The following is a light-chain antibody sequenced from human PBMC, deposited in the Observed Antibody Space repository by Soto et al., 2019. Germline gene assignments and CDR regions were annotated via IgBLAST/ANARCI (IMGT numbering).Light chain of an antibody. CDR3: LQHNSYPLT. J-gene: IGKJ4*01. Sequence: DLQMTQSPSSLSASVGDRVTITCRASQGIRNDLHWYQQKPGKAPKRLIYAASSLQSGVPSRFSGSGYGTEFTLTISNLQPEDFATYYCLQHNSYPLTFGGGTKVEIK. CDR2: AAS. V-gene: IGKV1-17*02. CDR1: QGIRND.